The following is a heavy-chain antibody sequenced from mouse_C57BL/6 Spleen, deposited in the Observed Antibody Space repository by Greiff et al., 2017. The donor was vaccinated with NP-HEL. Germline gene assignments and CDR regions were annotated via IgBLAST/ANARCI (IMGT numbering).Heavy chain of an antibody. J-gene: IGHJ3*01. Sequence: VQGVESGAELVKPGASVKISCKASGYAFSSYWMNWVKQRPGKGLEWIGQIYPGDGDTNYNGKFKGKATLTADKSSSTAYMQLSSLTSEDSAVYFCARYYGNYLAWFAYWGQGTLVTVSA. V-gene: IGHV1-80*01. CDR3: ARYYGNYLAWFAY. CDR2: IYPGDGDT. CDR1: GYAFSSYW. D-gene: IGHD2-1*01.